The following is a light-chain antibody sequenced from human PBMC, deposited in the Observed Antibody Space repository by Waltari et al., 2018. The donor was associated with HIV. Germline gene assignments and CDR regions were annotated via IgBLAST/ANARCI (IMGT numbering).Light chain of an antibody. CDR2: GAS. Sequence: ELVLTQTPGTLSLSPGESATLSCRASQSVNSSNLAWYQQKPGQAPRLLIYGASNRATGIPDRVSGSASGTEFTLSINTVEPEDFVLYFCQQFGSSRFTFGPGTKVDF. V-gene: IGKV3-20*01. CDR1: QSVNSSN. CDR3: QQFGSSRFT. J-gene: IGKJ3*01.